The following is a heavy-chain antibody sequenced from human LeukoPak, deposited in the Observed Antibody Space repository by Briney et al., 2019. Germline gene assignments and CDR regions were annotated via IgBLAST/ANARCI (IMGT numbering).Heavy chain of an antibody. D-gene: IGHD6-13*01. J-gene: IGHJ4*02. CDR3: AKGSGFTSNWYFDY. CDR1: GFTFTSYA. V-gene: IGHV3-23*01. CDR2: ITIDGASI. Sequence: GGSLRLSCAASGFTFTSYAMNWVRQAPGKGLEWVSTITIDGASIYYADSVKGRFTISRHNSNNTLFLRMNSLRAEDTAIHYCAKGSGFTSNWYFDYWGQGSLVTVSS.